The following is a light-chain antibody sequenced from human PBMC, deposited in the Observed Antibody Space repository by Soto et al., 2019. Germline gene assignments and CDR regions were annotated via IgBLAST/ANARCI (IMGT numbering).Light chain of an antibody. Sequence: SYELTQPSSVSVSPGQTARIACSGDALAKTYSRWIQQKPGQAPVLVIYKDTERPSGIPERFSASSSGTTVTLTISGAQIEDEADYYCYCATDNTRVFGGGTKLTVL. V-gene: IGLV3-27*01. CDR1: ALAKTY. J-gene: IGLJ2*01. CDR2: KDT. CDR3: YCATDNTRV.